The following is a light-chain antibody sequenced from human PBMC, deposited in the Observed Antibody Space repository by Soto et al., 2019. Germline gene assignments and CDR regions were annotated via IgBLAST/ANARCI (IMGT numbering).Light chain of an antibody. V-gene: IGLV2-14*01. CDR1: SSDIGRYNY. J-gene: IGLJ2*01. CDR3: ASYTSTTTLVV. CDR2: GVN. Sequence: QSVLTQPASVSGSPGQSITISCTGTSSDIGRYNYVSWYQQHPGKAPRLVISGVNKRPSGISNRFSGSKSGNTASLTISGLQADDEAIYYFASYTSTTTLVVFGGGTKLTVL.